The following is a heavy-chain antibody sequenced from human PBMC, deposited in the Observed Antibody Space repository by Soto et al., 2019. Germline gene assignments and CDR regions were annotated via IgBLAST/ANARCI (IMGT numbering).Heavy chain of an antibody. CDR3: ARHYSSGSRNWFDP. Sequence: PSETLSLTCSVSGGSINSSSYFWGWVRRPPGKGLERIGSIYYSGSTYYNPALRSRVTLSVDTSKNQFSRKRSSVTAADTAVFYCARHYSSGSRNWFDPWGQGTLVTVSS. D-gene: IGHD6-19*01. V-gene: IGHV4-39*01. CDR1: GGSINSSSYF. J-gene: IGHJ5*02. CDR2: IYYSGST.